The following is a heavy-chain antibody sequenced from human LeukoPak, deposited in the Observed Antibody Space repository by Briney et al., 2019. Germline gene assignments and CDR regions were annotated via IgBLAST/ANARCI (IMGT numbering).Heavy chain of an antibody. CDR1: GYTFTSYD. J-gene: IGHJ5*02. CDR3: ARGGTYYDFWSGYLYSSLRTPTKNWFDP. CDR2: MNPNSGNT. V-gene: IGHV1-8*01. Sequence: ASVKVSCKASGYTFTSYDINWVRQATGQGLEWMGWMNPNSGNTGYAQKFRGRVTMTRNTSISTAYMELSSLRSEDTAVYYCARGGTYYDFWSGYLYSSLRTPTKNWFDPWGQGTLVTVSS. D-gene: IGHD3-3*01.